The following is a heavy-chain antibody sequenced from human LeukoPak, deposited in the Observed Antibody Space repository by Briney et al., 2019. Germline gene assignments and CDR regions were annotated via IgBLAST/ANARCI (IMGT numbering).Heavy chain of an antibody. CDR2: INHSGST. CDR3: ARHWDDFWSDFDAFDI. CDR1: GGSFSGYY. Sequence: PSETLSLTCAVYGGSFSGYYWSWIRQPPGKGLEWIGEINHSGSTNYNPSLKSRVTISVDTSKNQFSLKLSSVTAADTAVYYCARHWDDFWSDFDAFDIWGQGTMVTVSS. D-gene: IGHD3-3*01. J-gene: IGHJ3*02. V-gene: IGHV4-34*01.